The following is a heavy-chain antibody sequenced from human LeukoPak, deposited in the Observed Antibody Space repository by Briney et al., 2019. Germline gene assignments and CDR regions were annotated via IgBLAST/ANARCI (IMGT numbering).Heavy chain of an antibody. D-gene: IGHD3-3*01. Sequence: RASVKVSCKASGYTFTSYDINWVRQATGQGLEWMGWMNPNSGNTGYAQKFQGRVAMTRNTSISTAYMELSSLRSEDTAVYYCARAVPITIHDYYYYMDVWGKGTTVAVSS. CDR1: GYTFTSYD. J-gene: IGHJ6*03. V-gene: IGHV1-8*01. CDR2: MNPNSGNT. CDR3: ARAVPITIHDYYYYMDV.